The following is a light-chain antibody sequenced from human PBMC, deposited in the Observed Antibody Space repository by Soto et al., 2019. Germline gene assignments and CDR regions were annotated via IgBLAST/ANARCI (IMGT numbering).Light chain of an antibody. CDR2: EVS. CDR3: TSYTSSSTPV. J-gene: IGLJ1*01. Sequence: QSVLTQPASVSGSPGQAITISCTGTSSDVGGYNYVSWYQQHPGKAPKLMIYEVSNRPSGVSDRFSGSKSGNTASLTISGLQAEDEADYYSTSYTSSSTPVFGTGTKVTVL. V-gene: IGLV2-14*01. CDR1: SSDVGGYNY.